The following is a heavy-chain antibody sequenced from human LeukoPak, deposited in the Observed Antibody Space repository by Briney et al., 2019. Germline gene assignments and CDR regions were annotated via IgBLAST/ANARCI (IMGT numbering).Heavy chain of an antibody. D-gene: IGHD3-10*01. J-gene: IGHJ6*02. CDR1: GGSISSYY. CDR3: ASFRAGRDYYGSGSYYTDYYYGMDV. V-gene: IGHV4-59*08. CDR2: IYYSGST. Sequence: SETLSLTCTVSGGSISSYYWSWIRQPPGKGLEWIGYIYYSGSTNYNPSLKSRVTTSVDTSKNQFSLKLSSVTAADTAVYYCASFRAGRDYYGSGSYYTDYYYGMDVWGQGTTVTVSS.